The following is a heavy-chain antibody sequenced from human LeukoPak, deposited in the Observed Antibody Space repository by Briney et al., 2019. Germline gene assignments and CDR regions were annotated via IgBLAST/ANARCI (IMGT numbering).Heavy chain of an antibody. D-gene: IGHD3-16*01. CDR2: INHNGNVN. CDR1: GFTFSSYW. V-gene: IGHV3-7*03. J-gene: IGHJ6*02. Sequence: PGGTLRLSCAASGFTFSSYWMNWARQAPGKGLDWVASINHNGNVNYYVDPVKGRFTISRDNAKNSLYLQMSNLRAEDTAVYFCARGGGLDVWGQGATVTVSS. CDR3: ARGGGLDV.